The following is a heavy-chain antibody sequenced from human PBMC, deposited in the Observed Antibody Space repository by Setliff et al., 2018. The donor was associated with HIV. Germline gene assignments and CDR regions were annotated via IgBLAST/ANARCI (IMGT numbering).Heavy chain of an antibody. CDR3: ARVGRIYYFEH. CDR1: GFSFSSYS. D-gene: IGHD1-26*01. J-gene: IGHJ4*02. Sequence: GGSLRLSCAASGFSFSSYSMNWVRRAPGKGLEWIAYINTATVTTTVYYADSVKGRFTVSRDNAKNSLFLDMNSLRDDDSAVYYCARVGRIYYFEHWGQGTVVTRLL. V-gene: IGHV3-48*02. CDR2: INTATVTTT.